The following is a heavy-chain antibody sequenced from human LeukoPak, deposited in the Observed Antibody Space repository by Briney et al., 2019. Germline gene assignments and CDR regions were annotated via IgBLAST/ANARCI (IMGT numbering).Heavy chain of an antibody. CDR1: GFTFDDYA. J-gene: IGHJ4*02. Sequence: GGSLRLSCAASGFTFDDYAMHWVRQAPGKGLEWVSGISWNSGSIGYADSVKGRFTISRDNAKNSLYLQMNSLRAEDTAVYYCARGRGIAAAGGYYFDYWGQGTLATVSS. V-gene: IGHV3-9*01. D-gene: IGHD6-13*01. CDR2: ISWNSGSI. CDR3: ARGRGIAAAGGYYFDY.